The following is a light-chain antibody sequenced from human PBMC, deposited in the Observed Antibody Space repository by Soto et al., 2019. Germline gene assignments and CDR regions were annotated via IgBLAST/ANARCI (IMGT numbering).Light chain of an antibody. V-gene: IGKV3-15*01. CDR1: QSVSNN. Sequence: EIVMTQSPATLSVSPGERATLSCRASQSVSNNLAWYQQKPGQTPRLLIYGASTRATGIPVRFSGSGSVTEFTLTISSLQSEDFAVYYCQQYNNWPPVTFGQGTKLEIK. J-gene: IGKJ2*01. CDR3: QQYNNWPPVT. CDR2: GAS.